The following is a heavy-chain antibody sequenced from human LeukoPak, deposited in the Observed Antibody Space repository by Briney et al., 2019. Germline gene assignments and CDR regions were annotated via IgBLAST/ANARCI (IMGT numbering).Heavy chain of an antibody. V-gene: IGHV3-30*02. Sequence: PGGSLRLSCAASGFTVSSNYMSWVRQAPGKGLEWVAFIRYDGSNKYYADSVKGRFTISRDNSKNTLYLHVSSLRSEDTAVYYCARGSSKDDTSGYYYVDGSDGPDYWGQGTLVTVSS. CDR2: IRYDGSNK. J-gene: IGHJ4*02. CDR1: GFTVSSNY. CDR3: ARGSSKDDTSGYYYVDGSDGPDY. D-gene: IGHD3-22*01.